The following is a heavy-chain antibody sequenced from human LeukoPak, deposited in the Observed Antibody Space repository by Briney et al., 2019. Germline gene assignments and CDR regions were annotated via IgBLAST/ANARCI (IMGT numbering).Heavy chain of an antibody. D-gene: IGHD1-1*01. CDR1: GGSFSGYY. V-gene: IGHV4-34*01. CDR2: INHSGST. CDR3: ARGLLLSQRRKFDYYYGMDV. J-gene: IGHJ6*04. Sequence: SETLSLTCAVYGGSFSGYYWSWIRQPPGKGLEWIGEINHSGSTNYNPSLKSRVTISVDTSKNQFSLKLSSVTAADTAVYYCARGLLLSQRRKFDYYYGMDVWGKGTTVTVSS.